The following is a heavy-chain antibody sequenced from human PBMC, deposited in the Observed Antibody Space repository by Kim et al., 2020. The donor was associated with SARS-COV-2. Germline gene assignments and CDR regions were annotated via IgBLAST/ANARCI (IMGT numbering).Heavy chain of an antibody. D-gene: IGHD3-3*01. CDR2: IYSGGST. CDR1: GFTVSSNY. V-gene: IGHV3-66*01. Sequence: GGSLRLSCAASGFTVSSNYMSWVRQAPGKGLEWVSVIYSGGSTYYADSVKGRFTISRDNSKNTLYLQMNSLRAEDTTVYYCARATIFGVVITDPVYYYGMDVWGQGTTVTVSS. CDR3: ARATIFGVVITDPVYYYGMDV. J-gene: IGHJ6*02.